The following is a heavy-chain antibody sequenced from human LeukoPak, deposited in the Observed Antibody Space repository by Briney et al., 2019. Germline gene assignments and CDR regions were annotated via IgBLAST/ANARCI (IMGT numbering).Heavy chain of an antibody. Sequence: AASVKVSCKASGYTFTSYDINWVRQATGQGLEWMGWMNPNSGNTGYAQKFQGRVTMTRNTSISTAYMELSSLRSEDTAVYYCVRVPLRARFRWFDPWGQGTLVTVSS. CDR2: MNPNSGNT. CDR3: VRVPLRARFRWFDP. D-gene: IGHD2-15*01. CDR1: GYTFTSYD. V-gene: IGHV1-8*01. J-gene: IGHJ5*02.